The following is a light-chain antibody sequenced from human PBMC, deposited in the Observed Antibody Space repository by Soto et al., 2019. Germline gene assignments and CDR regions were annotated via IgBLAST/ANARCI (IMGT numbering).Light chain of an antibody. Sequence: QSALTQPASVSGSPGQSITISCTGTSSDVGSYNLVSWYQQHPGKAPKLMIYEGSKRPSGVSNRFSGSKSGNTASLTISGLPAEDGADYYCCSYAGSSTFVVFGGGTKLTVL. CDR1: SSDVGSYNL. J-gene: IGLJ2*01. V-gene: IGLV2-23*03. CDR2: EGS. CDR3: CSYAGSSTFVV.